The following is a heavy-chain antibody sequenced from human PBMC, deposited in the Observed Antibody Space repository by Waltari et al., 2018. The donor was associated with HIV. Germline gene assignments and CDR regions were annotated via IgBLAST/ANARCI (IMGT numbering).Heavy chain of an antibody. D-gene: IGHD3-10*01. CDR2: SAASYPNT. J-gene: IGHJ3*02. Sequence: EAKLLESGGGLVQRGGSLRVSGVGSGFTFSNYAMICVRQAPGKGLEWVSASAASYPNTYYSDSVRGRFTVSKDNSENSLHLQMNSLRAEDTALYYCARIYVSGAFDIWGQGTVVTVSS. V-gene: IGHV3-23*01. CDR3: ARIYVSGAFDI. CDR1: GFTFSNYA.